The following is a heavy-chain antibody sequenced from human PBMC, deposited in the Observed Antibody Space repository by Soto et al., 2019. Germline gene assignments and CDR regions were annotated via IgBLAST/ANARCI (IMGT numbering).Heavy chain of an antibody. J-gene: IGHJ4*02. Sequence: GGSLSLSCAASGFTFSSYAMSWVRQAPGKGLEWVSAISGSGGSTYYADSVKGRFTISRDNSKNTLYLQMNSLRAEDTAVYYCAKDTRLGVLYYYDSSGYYYFDYWGQGTLVTVSS. CDR2: ISGSGGST. D-gene: IGHD3-22*01. CDR1: GFTFSSYA. CDR3: AKDTRLGVLYYYDSSGYYYFDY. V-gene: IGHV3-23*01.